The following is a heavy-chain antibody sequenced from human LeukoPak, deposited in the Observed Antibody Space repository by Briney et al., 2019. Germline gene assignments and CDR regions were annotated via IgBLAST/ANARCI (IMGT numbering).Heavy chain of an antibody. CDR2: INTNTGNP. Sequence: ASVKVSCKASGYTFTSYAMNWVRQAPGQGLEWMGWINTNTGNPTYAQGFTGRFVFSLDTSVSTAYLQISGLKAEDTAVYYCARVNGDYGDYVGLDYWGQGTLVTVSS. CDR1: GYTFTSYA. CDR3: ARVNGDYGDYVGLDY. D-gene: IGHD4-17*01. J-gene: IGHJ4*02. V-gene: IGHV7-4-1*02.